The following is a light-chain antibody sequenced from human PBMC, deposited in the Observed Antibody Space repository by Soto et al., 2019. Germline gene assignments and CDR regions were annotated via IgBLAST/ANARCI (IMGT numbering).Light chain of an antibody. J-gene: IGLJ1*01. CDR3: SSYAGSNNRYV. CDR1: SSDVGGYNY. CDR2: EVS. V-gene: IGLV2-8*01. Sequence: QSVLTQPPSASGSPGQSVTIFCTGTSSDVGGYNYVSWYQQHPGKAPKLMIYEVSKRPSGVPDRFSGSKSGNTASLTVSGLQAEDEADYYCSSYAGSNNRYVFGTGTKVTVL.